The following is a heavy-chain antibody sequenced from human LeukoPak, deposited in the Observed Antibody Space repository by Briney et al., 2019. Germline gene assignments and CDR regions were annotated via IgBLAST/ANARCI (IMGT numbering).Heavy chain of an antibody. J-gene: IGHJ4*02. CDR1: GFTLSDYY. Sequence: GGSLRLSCAASGFTLSDYYMSWIRQAPGKGLEWVSYISSSGSTIYYADSVKGRFTISRDNAKNSLYLQMNSLRAEDTAVYYCARDSMISYYFDYWGQGTLVTVSS. CDR2: ISSSGSTI. V-gene: IGHV3-11*01. CDR3: ARDSMISYYFDY. D-gene: IGHD3-22*01.